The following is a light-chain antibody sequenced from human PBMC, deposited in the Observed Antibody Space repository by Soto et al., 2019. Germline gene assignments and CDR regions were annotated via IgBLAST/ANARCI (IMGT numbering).Light chain of an antibody. Sequence: EIVMTQSPETLSGSPGERATLSCRASQSITSELAWYQHKPGHPPRLLIYGASTRATVVPARFSGSGSGSEFTRTISGMRSEDFAVYYCQQGHHWPLTFGQGTRLEI. CDR1: QSITSE. V-gene: IGKV3-15*01. J-gene: IGKJ2*01. CDR2: GAS. CDR3: QQGHHWPLT.